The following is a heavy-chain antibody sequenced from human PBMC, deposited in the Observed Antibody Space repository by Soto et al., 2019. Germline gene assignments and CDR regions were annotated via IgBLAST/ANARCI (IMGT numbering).Heavy chain of an antibody. Sequence: QVQLVQSGAEVKKPGASVTVSCRSSGDTFTDYYIHWVRQAPGQGLEWMGWINPNSGVTKYAQKFQGWVSMTRDTSIRTVHMQLSRLRSDDTAVYYCARESGGATATLDYYYFYMDVWGTGTTVTVSS. J-gene: IGHJ6*03. V-gene: IGHV1-2*04. CDR1: GDTFTDYY. CDR2: INPNSGVT. CDR3: ARESGGATATLDYYYFYMDV. D-gene: IGHD5-12*01.